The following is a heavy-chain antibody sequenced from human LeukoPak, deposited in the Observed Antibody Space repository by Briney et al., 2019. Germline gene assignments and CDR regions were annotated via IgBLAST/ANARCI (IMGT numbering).Heavy chain of an antibody. CDR3: ARGYYDSSGYYRYGNWFDP. D-gene: IGHD3-22*01. V-gene: IGHV4-4*07. Sequence: SETLSLTCTVSGGSISSYYWSWIRQPAGKGLEWIGRIYTSGSTNYNPSLKSRVAISVDKSKNQFSLKLSSVTAADTAVYYCARGYYDSSGYYRYGNWFDPWGQGTLVTVSS. CDR1: GGSISSYY. J-gene: IGHJ5*02. CDR2: IYTSGST.